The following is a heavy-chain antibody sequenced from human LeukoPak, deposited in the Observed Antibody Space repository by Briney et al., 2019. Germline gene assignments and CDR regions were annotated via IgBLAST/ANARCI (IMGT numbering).Heavy chain of an antibody. J-gene: IGHJ6*03. V-gene: IGHV4-59*11. CDR2: ISNSGST. CDR1: GGAITSHY. CDR3: GRDALVGYFSYYYMDV. Sequence: SETLSLTCSVSGGAITSHYWTWIRQSPVKGLEWIGDISNSGSTSYNPSLKSRVTISIDTSKNQFSLKLSSVTAADTAVYYCGRDALVGYFSYYYMDVWGKGTTVTVSS. D-gene: IGHD2-15*01.